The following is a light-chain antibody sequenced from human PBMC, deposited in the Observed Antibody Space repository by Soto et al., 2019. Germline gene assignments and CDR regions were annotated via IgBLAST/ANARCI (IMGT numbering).Light chain of an antibody. CDR2: DVS. J-gene: IGLJ1*01. CDR1: SSDVGCYNY. V-gene: IGLV2-14*01. Sequence: QSVLAQPASVSGSPGQSITISCTGTSSDVGCYNYVSWFQQHPGKAPKLLIYDVSNWPSGVSDRFSGSKSGNTASLTISGLQAEDEADYYCSSFTTSSTFVFGTGTKVT. CDR3: SSFTTSSTFV.